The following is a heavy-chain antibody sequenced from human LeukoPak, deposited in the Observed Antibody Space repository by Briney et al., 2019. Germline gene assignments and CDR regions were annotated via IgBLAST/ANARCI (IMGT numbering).Heavy chain of an antibody. Sequence: GGSLRLSCEASGFTFSSYAMSWVRQAPGKGLEWVSAITDRGGYTYYSDSVKGRFTISRDNSKNTLYLEMNSLRAEDTAVYYWAKKSSGSGPYYSPFAYWGQGTQFPVSS. J-gene: IGHJ4*02. CDR2: ITDRGGYT. CDR1: GFTFSSYA. CDR3: AKKSSGSGPYYSPFAY. V-gene: IGHV3-23*01. D-gene: IGHD3-10*01.